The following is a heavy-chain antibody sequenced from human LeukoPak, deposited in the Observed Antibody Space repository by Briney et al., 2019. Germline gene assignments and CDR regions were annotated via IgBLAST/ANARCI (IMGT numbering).Heavy chain of an antibody. J-gene: IGHJ4*02. D-gene: IGHD3-10*01. CDR2: ISVSGENT. Sequence: SGGSLRLSCAASGFTFSSYAMTWVGQAPGKGLQWVSTISVSGENTYYADSVKGRFTISRDISKSTLYLQMNSLRDEDTALYYCAKYGSGTYYNGLFWGQGTLVTVSS. V-gene: IGHV3-23*01. CDR1: GFTFSSYA. CDR3: AKYGSGTYYNGLF.